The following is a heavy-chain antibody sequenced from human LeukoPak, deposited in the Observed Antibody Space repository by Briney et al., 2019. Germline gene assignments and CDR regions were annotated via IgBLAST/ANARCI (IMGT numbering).Heavy chain of an antibody. CDR1: GGSLSGFY. CDR3: ARVRYYDSSGYYYIDLFDY. J-gene: IGHJ4*02. V-gene: IGHV4-34*01. D-gene: IGHD3-22*01. Sequence: SETLSLTCAVYGGSLSGFYWSWIRQSPGKGLEWIGSIYYSGSTYYNPSLKSRVTISVDTSKNQFSLKLSSVTAADTAVYYCARVRYYDSSGYYYIDLFDYWGQGTLVTVSS. CDR2: IYYSGST.